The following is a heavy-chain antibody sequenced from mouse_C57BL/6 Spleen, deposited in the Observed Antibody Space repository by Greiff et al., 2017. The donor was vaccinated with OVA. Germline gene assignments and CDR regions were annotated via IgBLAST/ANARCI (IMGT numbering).Heavy chain of an antibody. CDR2: ISSGGSYT. CDR3: ARKDYYGSSYWYFDV. J-gene: IGHJ1*03. Sequence: DVQLQESGGDLVKPGGSLKLSCAASGFTFSSYGMSWVRQTPDKRLEWVATISSGGSYTYYPDSVKGRFTISRDNAKNTLYLQISSLKSEDTAMYYCARKDYYGSSYWYFDVWGTGTTVTVSS. D-gene: IGHD1-1*01. V-gene: IGHV5-6*01. CDR1: GFTFSSYG.